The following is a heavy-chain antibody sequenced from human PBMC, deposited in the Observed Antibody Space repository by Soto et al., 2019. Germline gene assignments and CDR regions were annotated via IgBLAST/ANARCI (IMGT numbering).Heavy chain of an antibody. CDR3: ARDKDNVVVVAYSMDV. Sequence: QVQLVESGGGVVQPGRSLRLSCAASGFTFSSYAMHWVRQAPGKGLEWVAVISYDGSNKYYADSVKGRFTISRDNSKNTLYLQMNSLRAEDTAVYYCARDKDNVVVVAYSMDVWGQGTTVTVSS. D-gene: IGHD2-15*01. V-gene: IGHV3-30-3*01. CDR1: GFTFSSYA. J-gene: IGHJ6*02. CDR2: ISYDGSNK.